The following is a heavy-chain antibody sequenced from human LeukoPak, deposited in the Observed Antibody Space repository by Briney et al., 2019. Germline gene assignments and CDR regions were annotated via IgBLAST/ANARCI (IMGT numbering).Heavy chain of an antibody. CDR3: ARGTGDRFLEWLLYDYYYYYMDV. J-gene: IGHJ6*03. V-gene: IGHV1-2*02. Sequence: GASVKVSCKASGYTFTGYYIHWVRQAPGQGLEWMGWINPNSGGTNYAQKFQGRVTMTRDTSISTAYMELSRLRSDDTAVYYCARGTGDRFLEWLLYDYYYYYMDVWGKGTTVTVSS. D-gene: IGHD3-3*01. CDR2: INPNSGGT. CDR1: GYTFTGYY.